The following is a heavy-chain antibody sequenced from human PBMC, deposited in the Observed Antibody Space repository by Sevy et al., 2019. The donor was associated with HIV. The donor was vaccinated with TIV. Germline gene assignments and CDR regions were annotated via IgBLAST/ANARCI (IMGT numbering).Heavy chain of an antibody. Sequence: GESLKISCAASGFTFNKYDMHWVRQPTGKGLEWLSGIGVRGDSHYPGAVKGRFTISRENAKNSLYLQMDDLRAGDTAGYYCATEGTGEQRAGFDFWGQGNLVTVSS. J-gene: IGHJ4*02. V-gene: IGHV3-13*01. D-gene: IGHD7-27*01. CDR3: ATEGTGEQRAGFDF. CDR2: IGVRGDS. CDR1: GFTFNKYD.